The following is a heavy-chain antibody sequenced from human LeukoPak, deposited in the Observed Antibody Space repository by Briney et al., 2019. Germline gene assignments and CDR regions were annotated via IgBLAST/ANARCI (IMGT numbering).Heavy chain of an antibody. CDR3: AREAVSGYYYDSSGYNNY. Sequence: ASVKVSCKASGYTFTSYAMNWVRQAPGQGLEWMGWINTNTGNPTYAQGFTGRFVFSLDTSVSTAYLQISSLKAEDTAVYYCAREAVSGYYYDSSGYNNYWGQGTLVTVSS. CDR1: GYTFTSYA. D-gene: IGHD3-22*01. V-gene: IGHV7-4-1*02. CDR2: INTNTGNP. J-gene: IGHJ4*02.